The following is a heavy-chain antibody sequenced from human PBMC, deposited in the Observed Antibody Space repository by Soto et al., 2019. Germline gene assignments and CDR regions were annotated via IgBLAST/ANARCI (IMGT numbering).Heavy chain of an antibody. V-gene: IGHV4-38-2*01. D-gene: IGHD5-12*01. Sequence: SETLSVTCAVSGYSIGSGFYWGWIRQTPGKGLEWIGIMFHNGSTYYKPSLQSRVTISVDTSKDQVSLKLTSVTVADTTVYFCANQRSREGYNFIEYWGQGIQVTVSS. CDR1: GYSIGSGFY. CDR3: ANQRSREGYNFIEY. J-gene: IGHJ4*02. CDR2: MFHNGST.